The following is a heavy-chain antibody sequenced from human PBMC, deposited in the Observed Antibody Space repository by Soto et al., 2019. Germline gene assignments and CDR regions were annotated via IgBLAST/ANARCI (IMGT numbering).Heavy chain of an antibody. V-gene: IGHV4-30-2*01. CDR3: ARSREFDY. J-gene: IGHJ4*02. Sequence: SETLSLTCGVSGGSLSGATYSWNWIRQTPGKGLEWIGYIFPSGTTYYNPSLRSRVTISIDVSKNQFSLSLRSLTAADTAVYYCARSREFDYWSQGTLVTVSS. CDR2: IFPSGTT. CDR1: GGSLSGATYS.